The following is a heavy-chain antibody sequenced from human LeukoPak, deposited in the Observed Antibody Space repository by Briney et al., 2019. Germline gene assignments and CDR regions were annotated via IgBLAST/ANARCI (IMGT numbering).Heavy chain of an antibody. D-gene: IGHD2-15*01. Sequence: ASVKVSCKASGYTFTSYAMHWVRQAPGQRLEWMGWINAGNGNTKYSQKFQGRVTITRDTSASTAYMELSSLRSEDAAVYYCARTESGPNWFDPWGQGTLVTVSS. CDR2: INAGNGNT. CDR1: GYTFTSYA. J-gene: IGHJ5*02. CDR3: ARTESGPNWFDP. V-gene: IGHV1-3*01.